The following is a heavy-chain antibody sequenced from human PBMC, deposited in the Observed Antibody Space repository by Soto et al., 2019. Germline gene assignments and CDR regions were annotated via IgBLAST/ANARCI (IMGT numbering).Heavy chain of an antibody. CDR2: INHSGST. V-gene: IGHV4-34*01. D-gene: IGHD3-9*01. J-gene: IGHJ4*02. CDR3: ARGVRITIFFEPYYFDY. Sequence: SETLSLTCAVYGGSFSGYYWSWIRQPPGKGLEWIGEINHSGSTNYNPSLKSRVTISVDTSKNQFSLKLSSVTAADTAVYYCARGVRITIFFEPYYFDYWGQGTLVTVSS. CDR1: GGSFSGYY.